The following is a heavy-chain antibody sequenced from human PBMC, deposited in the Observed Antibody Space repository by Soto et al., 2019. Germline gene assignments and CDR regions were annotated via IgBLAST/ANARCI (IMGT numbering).Heavy chain of an antibody. V-gene: IGHV4-31*01. CDR1: GGSISSGGYY. J-gene: IGHJ5*02. CDR3: ARVLRGYRNAIALNWFDP. D-gene: IGHD5-18*01. Sequence: QAQLQESGPGLVKPSQTLSLTCTVSGGSISSGGYYWSWIRQHPGKGLEWIGYIYYSGSTYYNPSLKSLVTISLDTSKNQFSLKLSSVTAADTAVYYCARVLRGYRNAIALNWFDPWGQGTLVTVSS. CDR2: IYYSGST.